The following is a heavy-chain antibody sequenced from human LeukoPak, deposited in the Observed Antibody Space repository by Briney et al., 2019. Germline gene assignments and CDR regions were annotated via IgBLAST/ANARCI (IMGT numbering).Heavy chain of an antibody. D-gene: IGHD3-22*01. CDR3: AKGTTYYYDSSGYADY. V-gene: IGHV3-23*01. CDR1: GFTFSNYA. CDR2: IGSSGGST. Sequence: GGSLRLSCAASGFTFSNYAMNWVRQAPGKGLEWVSLIGSSGGSTYYADSVKGRFAISRDNSKNSLYLQMNSLRAEDTALYYCAKGTTYYYDSSGYADYWGQGTLVTVSS. J-gene: IGHJ4*02.